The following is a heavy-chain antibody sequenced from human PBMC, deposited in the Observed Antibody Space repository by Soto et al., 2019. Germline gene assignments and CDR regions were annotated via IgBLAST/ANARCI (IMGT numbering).Heavy chain of an antibody. CDR3: AKGPTRGSYREYYFDY. D-gene: IGHD3-16*02. J-gene: IGHJ4*02. CDR2: ISGSGGST. V-gene: IGHV3-23*01. CDR1: GFTFSSYA. Sequence: GGSQRLSCAASGFTFSSYAVSWVRQAPGKGLEWVSAISGSGGSTYYADSVKGRFTISRDNSKNTLYLQMNSLRAEDTAVYYCAKGPTRGSYREYYFDYWGQGTLVTVSS.